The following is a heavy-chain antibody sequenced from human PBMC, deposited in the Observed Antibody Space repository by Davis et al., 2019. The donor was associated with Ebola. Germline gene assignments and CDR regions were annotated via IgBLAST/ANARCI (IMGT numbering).Heavy chain of an antibody. CDR1: GFTFDDYA. Sequence: GGSLRLSCIASGFTFDDYAMTWVRQAPGKGLEWVSAISGSGGSTYYADSVKGRFTISRDNAKSTVYLQMNSLRAEDTAVYFCAKVDWESVPHWGQGTRVTVSS. CDR2: ISGSGGST. V-gene: IGHV3-23*01. CDR3: AKVDWESVPH. J-gene: IGHJ4*02. D-gene: IGHD1-26*01.